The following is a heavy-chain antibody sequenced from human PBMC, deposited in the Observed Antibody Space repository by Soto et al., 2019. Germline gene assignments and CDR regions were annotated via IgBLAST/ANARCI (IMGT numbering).Heavy chain of an antibody. CDR3: ARPAADTVTTTYYYGMDV. D-gene: IGHD4-17*01. CDR2: IDPSDSYT. V-gene: IGHV5-10-1*01. J-gene: IGHJ6*02. CDR1: GYSFTSYW. Sequence: GESLKISCKGSGYSFTSYWISWVRQMPGKGLEWMGRIDPSDSYTNYSPSFQGHVTISADKSISTAYLQWSSLKASDTAMYYCARPAADTVTTTYYYGMDVWGQGTTVTVS.